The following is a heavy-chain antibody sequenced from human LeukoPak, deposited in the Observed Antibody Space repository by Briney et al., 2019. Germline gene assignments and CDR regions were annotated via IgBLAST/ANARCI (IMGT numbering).Heavy chain of an antibody. Sequence: GESLKISCKGSGYSFTSYWIGWVRQMPGKGLEWMGIIYPGDSDTRYSPSFQGQVTISADKSISTAYLQWSSLKASDTAMYYCARSYYYGSGSYPDWFDPWGQGTLVTVSS. V-gene: IGHV5-51*01. D-gene: IGHD3-10*01. CDR2: IYPGDSDT. J-gene: IGHJ5*02. CDR1: GYSFTSYW. CDR3: ARSYYYGSGSYPDWFDP.